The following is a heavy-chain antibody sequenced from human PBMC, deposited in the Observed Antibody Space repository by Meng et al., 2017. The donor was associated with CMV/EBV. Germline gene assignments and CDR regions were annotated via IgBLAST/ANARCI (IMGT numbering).Heavy chain of an antibody. CDR1: GYTFTSYD. CDR2: MNPNSGNT. Sequence: ASVKVSCKASGYTFTSYDINWVRQATGQGLEWMGWMNPNSGNTGYAQKFQGRVTITRNTSISTAYMELSSLRSEDTAVYYCASGSSGGSSSSGFFDYWGQGTLVTVSS. V-gene: IGHV1-8*03. CDR3: ASGSSGGSSSSGFFDY. J-gene: IGHJ4*02. D-gene: IGHD6-6*01.